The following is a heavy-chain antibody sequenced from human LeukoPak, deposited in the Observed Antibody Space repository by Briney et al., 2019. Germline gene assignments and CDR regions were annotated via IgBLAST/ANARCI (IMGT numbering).Heavy chain of an antibody. V-gene: IGHV1-69*04. CDR1: GCTFSSYA. CDR3: ARDRLRYFDGCGY. D-gene: IGHD3-9*01. Sequence: SVKVSCKSSGCTFSSYAISWVRQPPGQGLEWMGRIIPILGIANYAHKFQGRVTITAYKSTSTAYMELSSLRSEDTAVYYCARDRLRYFDGCGYWGQGTLVTVSS. J-gene: IGHJ4*02. CDR2: IIPILGIA.